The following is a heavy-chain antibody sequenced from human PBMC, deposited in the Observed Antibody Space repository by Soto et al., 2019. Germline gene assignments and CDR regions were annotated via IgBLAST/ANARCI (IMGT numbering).Heavy chain of an antibody. Sequence: QVQLQESGPGLVKPSETLSLTCTVSGGSISSYYWSWIRQPPGKGLEWIGFIYYSGSTNYNPSLKSXXTXSXXTSKTQFPLKVSSVTAADTAVYYCARGTSALEFDSWGQGTLVTVSS. CDR2: IYYSGST. D-gene: IGHD1-1*01. CDR3: ARGTSALEFDS. CDR1: GGSISSYY. J-gene: IGHJ4*02. V-gene: IGHV4-59*08.